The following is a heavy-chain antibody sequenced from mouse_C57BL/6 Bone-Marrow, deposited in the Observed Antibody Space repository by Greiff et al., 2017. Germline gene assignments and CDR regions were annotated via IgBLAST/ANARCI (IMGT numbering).Heavy chain of an antibody. CDR3: ARRGGIFVRDY. D-gene: IGHD1-1*01. Sequence: VKLQQPGAELVRPGTSVKLSCKASGYTFTSYWMHWVKQSPGQGLEWIGVIDPSDSYTNYNQKFKGKATLTVDTSSSTAYMQLSSLTSEDSAVYYYARRGGIFVRDYWGKGTTLTVSS. CDR2: IDPSDSYT. J-gene: IGHJ2*01. CDR1: GYTFTSYW. V-gene: IGHV1-59*01.